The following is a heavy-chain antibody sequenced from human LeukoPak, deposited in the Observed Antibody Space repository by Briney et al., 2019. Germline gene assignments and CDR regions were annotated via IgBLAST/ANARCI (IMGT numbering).Heavy chain of an antibody. CDR2: IDPSDSHT. D-gene: IGHD3-22*01. CDR3: ARQYHYDSSGYPYAFEI. CDR1: GYRIASYW. Sequence: GESLRISCQGSGYRIASYWISWVRQMPGKGLEWMGRIDPSDSHTNYSPSFQGYVTISGDKSISTAYLQWSSLKASDTAMYYCARQYHYDSSGYPYAFEIWGQGTMVTVSS. J-gene: IGHJ3*02. V-gene: IGHV5-10-1*01.